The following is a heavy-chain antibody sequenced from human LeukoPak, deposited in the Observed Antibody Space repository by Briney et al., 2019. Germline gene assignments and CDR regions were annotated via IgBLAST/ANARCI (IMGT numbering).Heavy chain of an antibody. D-gene: IGHD1-26*01. V-gene: IGHV4-59*01. CDR3: AREQVGSYYDY. J-gene: IGHJ4*02. CDR2: IYYTGDT. Sequence: SDTLSLTCTVSGDSISGYYWSWIRQPPGKGLEWIGFIYYTGDTNHNPTLKSRVTISLDMSKRQFFLNLSSVTAADTAVYYCAREQVGSYYDYWGQGTLVTVSS. CDR1: GDSISGYY.